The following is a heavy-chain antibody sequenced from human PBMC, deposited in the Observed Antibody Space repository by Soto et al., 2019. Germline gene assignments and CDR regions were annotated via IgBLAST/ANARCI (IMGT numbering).Heavy chain of an antibody. V-gene: IGHV1-8*01. CDR3: ARGGLISLVPAAKTHYDYGMDV. Sequence: QVQLVQSGAEVKKPGASVKVSCKASGYTFTSYDINWVRQATGQGLEWMGWMNPNSGNTGYAQKFQGRVTMTRNTSISTAYMELSSLRSEDTAVYYCARGGLISLVPAAKTHYDYGMDVLGPGTTVTVYS. D-gene: IGHD2-2*01. J-gene: IGHJ6*02. CDR2: MNPNSGNT. CDR1: GYTFTSYD.